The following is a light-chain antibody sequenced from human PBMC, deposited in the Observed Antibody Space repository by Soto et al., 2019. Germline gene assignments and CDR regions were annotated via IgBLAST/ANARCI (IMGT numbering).Light chain of an antibody. CDR3: QQYDNSPWT. CDR2: GAS. J-gene: IGKJ1*01. V-gene: IGKV3-20*01. CDR1: QSISTST. Sequence: LAQSAFTLSSSTREIATLACKSSQSISTSTLAWYQQKPGQAPRLIIYGASSRATGIPDRFRGSGSGTDFTLTISRLEPEDVAVYSCQQYDNSPWTFGQGTKVDIK.